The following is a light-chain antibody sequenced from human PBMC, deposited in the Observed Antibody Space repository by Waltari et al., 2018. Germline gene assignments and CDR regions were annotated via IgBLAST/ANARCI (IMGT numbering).Light chain of an antibody. CDR2: RVS. V-gene: IGKV2-30*02. CDR1: RSLVHSDGFTY. Sequence: IVLTQSPLSLPVTLGQPASISCRSSRSLVHSDGFTYLNWFHQRPGQSPRGLIYRVSNRDSGVPDRFSGSGSGSDFTLKSTRVEAEDVGVYYCMQTADWPASFGQGTKVEIK. J-gene: IGKJ1*01. CDR3: MQTADWPAS.